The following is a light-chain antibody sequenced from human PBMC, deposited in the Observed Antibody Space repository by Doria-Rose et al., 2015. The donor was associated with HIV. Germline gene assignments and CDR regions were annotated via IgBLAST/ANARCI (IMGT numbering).Light chain of an antibody. V-gene: IGKV2D-29*02. J-gene: IGKJ3*01. CDR3: MQTILLPFT. CDR1: QSLVNSDGKTY. CDR2: EVS. Sequence: EIVSTQSPLSLSVTPGQPASISCRSSQSLVNSDGKTYLYRYLQKPGQSPQLLIYEVSNRFSGVPDRFSGSGSGTDFTLKISRVAPEDFGVYYCMQTILLPFTFGPGTTVDIK.